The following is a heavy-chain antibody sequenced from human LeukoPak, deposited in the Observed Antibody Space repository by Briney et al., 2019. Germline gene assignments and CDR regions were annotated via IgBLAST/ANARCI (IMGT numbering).Heavy chain of an antibody. CDR1: GGSFSDDY. Sequence: TSETLSLTCAVYGGSFSDDYWSWICQPPEKGLEWIGEINDIGSTNYNPSLKSRVTISVDTSKNQFSLKLSSVTAADTAVYYCARTSEYYYDSSGYYSGYFDYWGQGTLVTVSS. CDR3: ARTSEYYYDSSGYYSGYFDY. V-gene: IGHV4-34*01. D-gene: IGHD3-22*01. J-gene: IGHJ4*02. CDR2: INDIGST.